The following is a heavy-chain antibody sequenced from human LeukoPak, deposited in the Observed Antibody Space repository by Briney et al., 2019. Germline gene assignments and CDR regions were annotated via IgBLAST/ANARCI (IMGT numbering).Heavy chain of an antibody. CDR1: GGSFGSYY. Sequence: SETLSLTCTVSGGSFGSYYWSWSRQPPGKGLEWIGYISYSGSTNYNPSLKSRVTISLDTSKNQFSMNLISVTAADTAVYYCFKEGVAAAGKLDYWGQGTLVTVSS. D-gene: IGHD6-13*01. J-gene: IGHJ4*02. CDR3: FKEGVAAAGKLDY. V-gene: IGHV4-59*01. CDR2: ISYSGST.